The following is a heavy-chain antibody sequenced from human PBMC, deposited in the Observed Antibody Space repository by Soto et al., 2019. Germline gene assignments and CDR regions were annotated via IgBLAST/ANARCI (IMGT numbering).Heavy chain of an antibody. CDR2: IDPSDSQT. CDR3: ARQIYDSDTGPNFQYYFES. Sequence: EPLKISCKGCGYSFAGYWITWVRQKPGKGLEWMGRIDPSDSQTYYSPSFRGHVTISVTKSITSVFLQWSSLRASDTAMYYCARQIYDSDTGPNFQYYFESWGQGPPVTVSS. J-gene: IGHJ4*02. D-gene: IGHD3-22*01. CDR1: GYSFAGYW. V-gene: IGHV5-10-1*01.